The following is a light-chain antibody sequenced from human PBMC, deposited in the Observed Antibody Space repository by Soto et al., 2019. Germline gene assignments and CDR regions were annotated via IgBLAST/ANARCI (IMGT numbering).Light chain of an antibody. CDR3: GTWDSSLSAGPFV. CDR2: END. Sequence: QSVLAQPPSVSAAPGQKVTISCSGSSSNIGDNYVSWYQQLPGTAPKLLIYENDKRPSGIPDRFSGSKSGTSATLGITGLQTGDESDYYCGTWDSSLSAGPFVSGTGTKVTVL. CDR1: SSNIGDNY. V-gene: IGLV1-51*02. J-gene: IGLJ1*01.